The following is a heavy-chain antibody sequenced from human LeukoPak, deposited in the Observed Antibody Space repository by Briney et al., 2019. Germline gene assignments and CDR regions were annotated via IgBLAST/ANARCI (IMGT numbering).Heavy chain of an antibody. CDR3: VVQVSSNVY. Sequence: GGSLRLSCAASGFTFSTFWMHWVRHAPGKGLVWVSHINGDGSSRNYADSVRGRFTISRDNAKNTLYLQMNSLRAEDTAVYYCVVQVSSNVYWGPGALVAVSS. CDR2: INGDGSSR. V-gene: IGHV3-74*01. J-gene: IGHJ4*02. D-gene: IGHD2/OR15-2a*01. CDR1: GFTFSTFW.